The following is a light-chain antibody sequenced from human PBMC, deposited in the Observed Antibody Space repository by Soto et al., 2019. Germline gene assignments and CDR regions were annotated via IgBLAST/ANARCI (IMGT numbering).Light chain of an antibody. CDR2: GAS. CDR3: QQYGSSPLYT. J-gene: IGKJ2*01. V-gene: IGKV3-20*01. Sequence: EIVLTQSPGTLSLSPGERATLSCRASQSVNSNYLAWYHQRPGRAPRLLIYGASSRATGIPDRFSGSGSGTDFTLTISRLEPEDFAVYYCQQYGSSPLYTFGQGTKLEIK. CDR1: QSVNSNY.